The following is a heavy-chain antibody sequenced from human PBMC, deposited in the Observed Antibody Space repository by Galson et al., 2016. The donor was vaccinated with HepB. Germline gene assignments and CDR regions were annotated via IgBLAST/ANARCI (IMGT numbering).Heavy chain of an antibody. CDR2: TYXXSKWXX. Sequence: CAISGDSVSSNSAAWNWIRXXXSRXXEWLXXTYXXSKWXXXYAVXVKXXISINPAATKNQVSLALNXXTPEDTAVYYCARAGRWSLLTDNYFDYWGQGTLXTXSS. CDR1: GDSVSSNSAA. J-gene: IGHJ4*02. D-gene: IGHD2-8*01. V-gene: IGHV6-1*01. CDR3: ARAGRWSLLTDNYFDY.